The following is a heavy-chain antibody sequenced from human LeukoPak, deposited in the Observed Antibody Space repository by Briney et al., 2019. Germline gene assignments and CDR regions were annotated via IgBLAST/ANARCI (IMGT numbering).Heavy chain of an antibody. CDR2: IWYDGSKK. CDR1: GFTFSSYG. D-gene: IGHD4-17*01. V-gene: IGHV3-33*01. Sequence: EGSLRLSCAASGFTFSSYGMHWVRQAPGKGLEWVAVIWYDGSKKYYADSVKGRFTISRDNSKNTLYLQMNSLRAEDTAVYYCARDWTTVTTSPQYWGQGTLVTVSS. CDR3: ARDWTTVTTSPQY. J-gene: IGHJ4*02.